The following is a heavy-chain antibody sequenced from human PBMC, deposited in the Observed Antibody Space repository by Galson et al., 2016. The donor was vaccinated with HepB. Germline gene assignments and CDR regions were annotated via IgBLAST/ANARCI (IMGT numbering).Heavy chain of an antibody. V-gene: IGHV1-18*01. CDR3: ARMVSVADWFFIPNWFDS. CDR2: INTNNGKT. J-gene: IGHJ5*01. Sequence: SVKVSCKAAGYSFTRYGISWVRQAPGQGLEWMGWINTNNGKTEYAQNVQGSVTLTTDTSTSTAYLELRSLRSAETAVYYCARMVSVADWFFIPNWFDSWGQGTLVTVSS. CDR1: GYSFTRYG. D-gene: IGHD3-9*01.